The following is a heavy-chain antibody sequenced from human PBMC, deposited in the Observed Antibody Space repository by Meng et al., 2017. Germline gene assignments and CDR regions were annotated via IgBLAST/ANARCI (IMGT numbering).Heavy chain of an antibody. D-gene: IGHD5-12*01. CDR3: AKHSGYDLGY. CDR2: ISGSGGST. Sequence: GGSLRLSCAASGFTFDDYGMSWVRQAPGKGLEWVSAISGSGGSTYYADSVKGRFTISRDNSKNTLYLQMNSLRAEDTAVYYCAKHSGYDLGYWGQGTLVTVSS. J-gene: IGHJ4*02. V-gene: IGHV3-23*01. CDR1: GFTFDDYG.